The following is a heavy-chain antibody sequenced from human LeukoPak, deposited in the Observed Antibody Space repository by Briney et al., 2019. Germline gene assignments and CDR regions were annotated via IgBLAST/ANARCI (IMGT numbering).Heavy chain of an antibody. CDR1: GFTFSRYC. V-gene: IGHV3-7*01. CDR3: VRLVQDNGYYRPCDF. D-gene: IGHD2/OR15-2a*01. J-gene: IGHJ4*02. CDR2: IKQDGGEK. Sequence: HSGGSLRLSCIASGFTFSRYCMTWVRQAPGKGLEWVANIKQDGGEKNYVDSVKGRFIISRDNAENSLYLQMNNLSAEDTAVYYCVRLVQDNGYYRPCDFWGQGTVVTVSS.